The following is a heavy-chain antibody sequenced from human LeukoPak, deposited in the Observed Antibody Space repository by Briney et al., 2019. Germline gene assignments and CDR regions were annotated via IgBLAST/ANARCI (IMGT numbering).Heavy chain of an antibody. Sequence: SETLSLTCTVSGGSISSYYWSWIRQPPVKGLEWIGYIYYSGSTNYNPSLKSRVTISVDTSKNQFSLKLSSVTAADTAVYYCARGRQLVLGLDAFDIWGQGTMVTVSS. CDR1: GGSISSYY. J-gene: IGHJ3*02. CDR3: ARGRQLVLGLDAFDI. D-gene: IGHD6-6*01. V-gene: IGHV4-59*01. CDR2: IYYSGST.